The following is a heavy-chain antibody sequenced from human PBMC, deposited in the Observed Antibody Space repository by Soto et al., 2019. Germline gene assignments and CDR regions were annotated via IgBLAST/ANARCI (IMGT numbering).Heavy chain of an antibody. CDR2: IKQDGSEK. CDR1: GFIFSSYW. CDR3: ARRFLEWLLPATGFDY. D-gene: IGHD3-3*01. V-gene: IGHV3-7*01. J-gene: IGHJ4*02. Sequence: PGGSLRLSCAASGFIFSSYWMSWVRQAPGKGLEWVANIKQDGSEKYYVDSVKGRFTISRDNAKNSLYLQMNSLRAEDTAVYYCARRFLEWLLPATGFDYWGQGTLVTVSS.